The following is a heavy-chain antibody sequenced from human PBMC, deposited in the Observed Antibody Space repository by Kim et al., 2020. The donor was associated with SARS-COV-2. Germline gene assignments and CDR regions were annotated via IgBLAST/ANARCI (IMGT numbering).Heavy chain of an antibody. CDR2: INRDGSST. Sequence: GGSLRLSCVASGFTFSNFWMHWVRQVAGKGLEWLSGINRDGSSTNYEDSVEGRFTISRDNAKNTLYLQMNSLRAEDTAAYYCAREGRESVYF. CDR1: GFTFSNFW. V-gene: IGHV3-74*01. CDR3: AREGRESVYF. J-gene: IGHJ2*01.